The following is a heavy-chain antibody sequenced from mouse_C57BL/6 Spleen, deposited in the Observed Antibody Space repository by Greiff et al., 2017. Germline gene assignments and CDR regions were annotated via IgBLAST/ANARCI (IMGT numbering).Heavy chain of an antibody. CDR2: IDPEDGET. CDR1: GFNIKDYY. D-gene: IGHD2-3*01. CDR3: ARSRGDGYLDY. V-gene: IGHV14-2*01. J-gene: IGHJ2*01. Sequence: EVKLVESGAELVKPGASVKLSCTASGFNIKDYYMHWVKQRTEQGLEWIGWIDPEDGETKYAPKFQGKATITADTSSNTAYLQLSSLTSEDTAVYYCARSRGDGYLDYWGQGTTLTVSS.